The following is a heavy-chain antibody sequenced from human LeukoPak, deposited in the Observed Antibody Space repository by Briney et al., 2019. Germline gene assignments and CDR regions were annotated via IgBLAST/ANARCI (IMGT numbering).Heavy chain of an antibody. Sequence: GASVTVSFTASGYTFTGYDMHWVRPAPGQGLEWMGWINPNSGGTNYAQKFQGRVSITRDTSISTAYMEVSRLRSDDTAVYYCARVDCSGGSCYPNTPIDYWGQGTLVTVSS. CDR1: GYTFTGYD. J-gene: IGHJ4*02. V-gene: IGHV1-2*02. CDR3: ARVDCSGGSCYPNTPIDY. CDR2: INPNSGGT. D-gene: IGHD2-15*01.